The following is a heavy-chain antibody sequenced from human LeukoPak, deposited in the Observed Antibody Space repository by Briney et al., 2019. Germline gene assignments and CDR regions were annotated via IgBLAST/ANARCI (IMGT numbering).Heavy chain of an antibody. V-gene: IGHV3-53*01. Sequence: GGSLRLSCAASEFTVSSNFISWIRQAPGKGLEWVSVNYSGGSTYYADSVKGRFTISRDNSKNTLYLQMNSLRAEDTAVYYCAREGSGWQGYYFDYWGQGTLVTVSS. CDR3: AREGSGWQGYYFDY. J-gene: IGHJ4*02. CDR1: EFTVSSNF. D-gene: IGHD6-19*01. CDR2: NYSGGST.